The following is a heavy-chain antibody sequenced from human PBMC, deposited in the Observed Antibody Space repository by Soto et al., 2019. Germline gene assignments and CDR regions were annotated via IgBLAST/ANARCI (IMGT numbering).Heavy chain of an antibody. CDR3: ATIFRYGDPEY. V-gene: IGHV3-23*01. CDR2: ISVSGDSR. CDR1: GFTFSSYA. D-gene: IGHD2-21*02. J-gene: IGHJ4*02. Sequence: EVQLLESGGGLVQPGGSLRLSCATSGFTFSSYAMTWVRQAPVKGLEWVSGISVSGDSRYDGDSVKGRFTISRDNSKSTLYLQMNSLRAEDTALYYCATIFRYGDPEYWGQGVLVIVSS.